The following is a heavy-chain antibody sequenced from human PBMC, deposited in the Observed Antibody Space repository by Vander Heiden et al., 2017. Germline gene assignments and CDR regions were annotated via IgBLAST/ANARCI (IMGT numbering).Heavy chain of an antibody. CDR2: VSGGGGGT. CDR3: AKGATLGSVRTFEV. V-gene: IGHV3-23*01. CDR1: GFSVRSYA. D-gene: IGHD2-2*03. J-gene: IGHJ3*01. Sequence: EVQLLESGGGWVQPGGALSLCRAASGFSVRSYALGCVGQAPGKGLEWVSAVSGGGGGTYYADSVKGRFTISRDNSKNTLYLQMNSLRAEDTAIYYCAKGATLGSVRTFEVWGQGTMVTVSS.